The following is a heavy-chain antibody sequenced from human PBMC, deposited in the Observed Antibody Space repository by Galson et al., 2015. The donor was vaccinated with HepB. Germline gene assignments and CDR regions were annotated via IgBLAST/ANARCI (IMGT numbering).Heavy chain of an antibody. CDR1: GFTFSSHS. J-gene: IGHJ4*02. CDR2: IRYDGSDE. D-gene: IGHD4-17*01. Sequence: SLRLSCAASGFTFSSHSMHWVRQAPGKGLEWVALIRYDGSDEYYADSVKGRFTISRDNSRNTLYLQMNSLRAEDTAVYYCATLELDYGDYPFDYWGQGTLVTVSS. V-gene: IGHV3-30*02. CDR3: ATLELDYGDYPFDY.